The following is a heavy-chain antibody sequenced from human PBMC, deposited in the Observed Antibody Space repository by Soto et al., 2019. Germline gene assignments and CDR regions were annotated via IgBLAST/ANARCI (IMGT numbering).Heavy chain of an antibody. J-gene: IGHJ4*02. CDR2: ISGNGGTT. CDR3: ARGRSGLSIVSGVDY. V-gene: IGHV3-23*01. Sequence: LRLSCAASGFTFSNYAMSWVRQAPGKGLDWVSSISGNGGTTYYADSVKGRFTFSRDNSENTLYLQMHSLRVEDTAIYYCARGRSGLSIVSGVDYWCQGTLVTVSS. CDR1: GFTFSNYA. D-gene: IGHD3-22*01.